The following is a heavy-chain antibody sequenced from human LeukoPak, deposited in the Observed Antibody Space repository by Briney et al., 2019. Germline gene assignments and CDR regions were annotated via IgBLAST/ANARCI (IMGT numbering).Heavy chain of an antibody. D-gene: IGHD2-8*02. V-gene: IGHV4-31*03. J-gene: IGHJ6*02. CDR1: GGSIRSGGFY. Sequence: MPSETLSLTCTVSGGSIRSGGFYWSWIRQHPGKGLEWIGYIHHTGSTYYNPSLKSRLSISVDTPKNQFSLRLSSVTAADTAVYYCARLVPHYYYGLDLWGQGTTVTVSS. CDR3: ARLVPHYYYGLDL. CDR2: IHHTGST.